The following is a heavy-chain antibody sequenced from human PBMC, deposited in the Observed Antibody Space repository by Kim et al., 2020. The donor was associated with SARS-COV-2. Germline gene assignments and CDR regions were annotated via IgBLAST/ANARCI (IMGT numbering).Heavy chain of an antibody. CDR2: ISSSSSTI. CDR1: GFTFSSYS. V-gene: IGHV3-48*04. J-gene: IGHJ6*02. Sequence: GGSLRLSCAASGFTFSSYSMNWVRQAPGKGLEWVSYISSSSSTIYYADSVKGRFTISRDNAKNSLYLQMNSLRAEDTAVYYCASGESYYYYGMDVWGQGTTVTVSS. D-gene: IGHD3-10*01. CDR3: ASGESYYYYGMDV.